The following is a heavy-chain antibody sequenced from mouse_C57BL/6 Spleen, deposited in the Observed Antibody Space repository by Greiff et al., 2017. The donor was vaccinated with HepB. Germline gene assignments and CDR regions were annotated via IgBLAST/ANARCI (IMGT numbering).Heavy chain of an antibody. CDR2: INPYNGDT. D-gene: IGHD2-5*01. V-gene: IGHV1-20*01. CDR3: ARRGYSNYGAMDY. J-gene: IGHJ4*01. Sequence: EVQLQESGPELVKPGDSVKISCKASGYSFTGYFMNWVMQSHGKSLEWIGRINPYNGDTFYNQKFKGKATLTVDKSSSTAHMELRSLTSEDSAVYYCARRGYSNYGAMDYWGQGTSVTVSS. CDR1: GYSFTGYF.